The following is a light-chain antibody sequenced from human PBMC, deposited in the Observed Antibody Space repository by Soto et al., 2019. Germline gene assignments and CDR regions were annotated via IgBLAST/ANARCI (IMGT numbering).Light chain of an antibody. CDR3: QQYNSWPPIT. Sequence: EVGITQSPSTLSVSPGERATLSCRASESVSRNLAWYQQKPGQAPRLLIYDASTRATGIPDRFSGGGSGTEFTLTISSLQSEDFVVYYCQQYNSWPPITFGQGTRLENK. CDR1: ESVSRN. CDR2: DAS. V-gene: IGKV3-15*01. J-gene: IGKJ5*01.